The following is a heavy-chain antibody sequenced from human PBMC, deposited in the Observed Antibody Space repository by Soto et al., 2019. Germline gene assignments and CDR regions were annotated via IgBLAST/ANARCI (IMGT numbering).Heavy chain of an antibody. CDR3: ATRITVFGLLIPPFDP. CDR1: GGSVNGYY. J-gene: IGHJ5*02. V-gene: IGHV4-34*01. D-gene: IGHD3-3*01. CDR2: INRTGGT. Sequence: PSETLSLTCAVYGGSVNGYYWNWIRQPPGKGLEWIGEINRTGGTHYNPSLKIRVTMSVDTSKNQFSLRLSSVTAADTAIYYCATRITVFGLLIPPFDPWGQGTQVTVSS.